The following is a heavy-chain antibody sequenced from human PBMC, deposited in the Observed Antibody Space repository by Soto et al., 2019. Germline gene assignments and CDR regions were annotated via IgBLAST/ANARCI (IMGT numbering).Heavy chain of an antibody. CDR2: IYYSGST. Sequence: PSETLSLTCTVSGGSIISYYWSWILQPPGKGLEWIGYIYYSGSTNYNPSLKSRVTISVDTSKNQFSLKLSSVTAADTAVYYCARARLYYMDLWGKGTTVTVSS. CDR1: GGSIISYY. J-gene: IGHJ6*03. CDR3: ARARLYYMDL. V-gene: IGHV4-59*01.